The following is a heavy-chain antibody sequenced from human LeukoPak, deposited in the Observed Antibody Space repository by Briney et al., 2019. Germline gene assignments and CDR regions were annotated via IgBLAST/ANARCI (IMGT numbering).Heavy chain of an antibody. D-gene: IGHD1-26*01. CDR3: ARDGSEWELLQTLDY. CDR2: ISSSGSTI. V-gene: IGHV3-48*03. Sequence: GGSLRLSCAASGFTFSSYEMNWVRQAPGKGLEWVSYISSSGSTIYYADSVKGRFTISRDNAKNSLYLQMNSLRAEDTAVYYCARDGSEWELLQTLDYWGQGTLVTVSS. CDR1: GFTFSSYE. J-gene: IGHJ4*02.